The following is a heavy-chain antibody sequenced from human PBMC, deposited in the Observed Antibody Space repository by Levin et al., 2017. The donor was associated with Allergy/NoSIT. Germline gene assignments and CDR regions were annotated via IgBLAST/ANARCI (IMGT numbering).Heavy chain of an antibody. J-gene: IGHJ4*02. Sequence: ASVKVSCEAAGYTFTDHYMHWVRQAPGQGLEWMGWVNCNSGDTHYAQKFQDRVTMTRDTSITTAYIEVSSLRFDDTALYFCARNDYGDYVQNFDYWGQGTLITVSS. CDR3: ARNDYGDYVQNFDY. V-gene: IGHV1-2*02. CDR1: GYTFTDHY. CDR2: VNCNSGDT. D-gene: IGHD4-17*01.